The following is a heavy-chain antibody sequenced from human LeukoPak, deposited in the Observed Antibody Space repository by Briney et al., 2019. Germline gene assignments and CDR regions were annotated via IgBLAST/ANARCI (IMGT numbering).Heavy chain of an antibody. CDR1: GFTFSSYA. J-gene: IGHJ4*02. CDR2: ISYDGSNK. CDR3: AKDGDLYGHADY. V-gene: IGHV3-30-3*01. Sequence: GSLRLSCAASGFTFSSYAMHWVRQAPGKGLEWVASISYDGSNKYYADSLKGRFTISRDNPKKTLYLQMNSLRAEDLAVCYCAKDGDLYGHADYWGQGTLVTVSS. D-gene: IGHD4-17*01.